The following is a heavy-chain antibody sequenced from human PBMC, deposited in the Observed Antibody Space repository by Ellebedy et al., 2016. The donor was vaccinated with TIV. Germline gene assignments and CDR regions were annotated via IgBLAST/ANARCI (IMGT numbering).Heavy chain of an antibody. CDR2: ISSSSSTI. D-gene: IGHD2-2*01. V-gene: IGHV3-48*04. Sequence: GESLKISCAASGFTFSSYSFNWVRQAPGKGLEWVSYISSSSSTIYYADSVKGRFTISRDNARNSLYLQMNSLRAEDTAVYYCARARCSNSDCHIPGYWGLGTLVTVSS. CDR1: GFTFSSYS. J-gene: IGHJ4*02. CDR3: ARARCSNSDCHIPGY.